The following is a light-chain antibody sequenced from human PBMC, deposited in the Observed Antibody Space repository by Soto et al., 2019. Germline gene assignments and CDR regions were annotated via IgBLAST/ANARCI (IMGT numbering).Light chain of an antibody. CDR1: QSINTY. CDR3: QQSYGAPWT. V-gene: IGKV1-39*01. Sequence: DIQMTQSPSSLSAPVGDRVTITCRASQSINTYLNWYQQKPGKAPKLLIYAASNLQSGVPLTFSGSGSGKDFTLAISSLQPEDFATYYCQQSYGAPWTFGQGTKVEI. CDR2: AAS. J-gene: IGKJ1*01.